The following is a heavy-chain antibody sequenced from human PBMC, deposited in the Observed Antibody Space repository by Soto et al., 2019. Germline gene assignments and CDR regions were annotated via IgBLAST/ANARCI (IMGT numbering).Heavy chain of an antibody. D-gene: IGHD1-26*01. V-gene: IGHV1-18*01. CDR1: GYTFTSYG. CDR2: ISASNGNT. J-gene: IGHJ4*02. Sequence: QVQLVQSGAEVKKPGASVKVSCKASGYTFTSYGISWVRQAPGQGLEWLGWISASNGNTNYAQKPQGRFTKTTDTSTSTAYMELSSLGSDDTAAYYCARVVGAIDYWGQRTLVTVSS. CDR3: ARVVGAIDY.